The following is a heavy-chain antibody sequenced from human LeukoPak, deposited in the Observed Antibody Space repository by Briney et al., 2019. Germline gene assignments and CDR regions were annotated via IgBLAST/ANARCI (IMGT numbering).Heavy chain of an antibody. CDR3: ARGGWYGGYFDY. J-gene: IGHJ4*02. Sequence: GGSLRLSCAASGFTFSSYGMHWVRQAPGKGLEWVAVISYDGSNKYYADSVKGRFTISRDNSKNTLYLQMNSLRAEDTAVYYCARGGWYGGYFDYWGQGTLVTVSS. CDR2: ISYDGSNK. V-gene: IGHV3-30*03. CDR1: GFTFSSYG. D-gene: IGHD6-19*01.